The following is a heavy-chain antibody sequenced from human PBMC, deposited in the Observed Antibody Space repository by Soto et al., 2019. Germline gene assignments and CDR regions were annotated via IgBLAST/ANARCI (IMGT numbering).Heavy chain of an antibody. D-gene: IGHD3-22*01. CDR1: GDSFTSYW. J-gene: IGHJ3*02. CDR3: ARSYDSSEDI. V-gene: IGHV5-10-1*01. Sequence: GASLKISCKGSGDSFTSYWISWVRQMPGKGLEWMGRIDPSDSYTNYSPSFQGHVTISADKSISTAYLQWSSLKASDTAMYYCARSYDSSEDIRGKGTMVTISS. CDR2: IDPSDSYT.